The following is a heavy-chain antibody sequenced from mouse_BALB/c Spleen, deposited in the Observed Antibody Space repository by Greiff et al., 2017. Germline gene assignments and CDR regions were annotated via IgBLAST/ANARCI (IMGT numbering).Heavy chain of an antibody. CDR2: ISDGGSYT. Sequence: EVMLVESGGGLVKPGGSLKLSCAASGFTFSDYYMYWVRQTPEKRLEWVATISDGGSYTYYPDSVKGRFTISRDNAKNNLYLQMSSLKSEDTAMYYCARDLGDYAMDYWGQGTSVTVSS. D-gene: IGHD4-1*01. J-gene: IGHJ4*01. CDR3: ARDLGDYAMDY. V-gene: IGHV5-4*02. CDR1: GFTFSDYY.